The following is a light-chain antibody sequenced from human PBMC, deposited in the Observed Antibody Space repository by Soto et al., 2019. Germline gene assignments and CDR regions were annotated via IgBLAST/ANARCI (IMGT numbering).Light chain of an antibody. CDR3: QQYNSHSPWT. V-gene: IGKV1-5*03. CDR2: KAS. J-gene: IGKJ1*01. CDR1: QSISGW. Sequence: DIQMTQSPSTLSASLGDRVTITCRASQSISGWLAWYQQKPGKAPKLLIYKASSLESGVPSRFSGSGSGIEFTLTISSLQPDDFATYYCQQYNSHSPWTFGQGTKVEIK.